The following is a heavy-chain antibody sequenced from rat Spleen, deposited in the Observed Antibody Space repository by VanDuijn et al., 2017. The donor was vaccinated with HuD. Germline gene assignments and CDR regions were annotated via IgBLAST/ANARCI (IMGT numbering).Heavy chain of an antibody. J-gene: IGHJ3*01. V-gene: IGHV5-29*01. D-gene: IGHD1-8*01. Sequence: EVQLVESGGGLVQPGRSLKLSCATSGFTFNKYGMAWVRQTPKKGLEWVANIIYDGTNTNYRDSVKGRFTISRDNAKNTLYLQMDSLSSEDTATYYCARYGSYDNWFAYWGQGTLVTVSS. CDR1: GFTFNKYG. CDR2: IIYDGTNT. CDR3: ARYGSYDNWFAY.